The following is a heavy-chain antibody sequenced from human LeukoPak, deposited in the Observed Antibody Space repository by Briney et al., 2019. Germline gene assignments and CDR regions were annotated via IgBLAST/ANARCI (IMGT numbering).Heavy chain of an antibody. CDR1: GFTFSGSA. CDR2: IRSKANSYAT. J-gene: IGHJ6*03. CDR3: TRQVYDTLNYYYYYMDV. Sequence: GGSLRLFCAASGFTFSGSAMHWVRQASGKGLEWVGRIRSKANSYATAYAASVKGRFTISRDDSKNTAYLQMNSLKTEDTAVYYCTRQVYDTLNYYYYYMDVWGKGTTVTVSS. V-gene: IGHV3-73*01. D-gene: IGHD5/OR15-5a*01.